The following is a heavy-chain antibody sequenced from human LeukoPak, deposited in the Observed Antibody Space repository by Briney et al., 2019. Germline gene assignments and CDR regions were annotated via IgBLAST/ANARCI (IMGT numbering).Heavy chain of an antibody. CDR2: ISSSSSYI. V-gene: IGHV3-21*01. CDR1: GFTFSSYS. J-gene: IGHJ4*02. D-gene: IGHD6-19*01. CDR3: AREEAVAASFDY. Sequence: GGSLRLSCAASGFTFSSYSMNWVRQAPGKGLEWVSSISSSSSYIYYADSVKGRFTISRDNAKNSLYLQMSSLRAEDTAVYYCAREEAVAASFDYWGQGTLVTVSS.